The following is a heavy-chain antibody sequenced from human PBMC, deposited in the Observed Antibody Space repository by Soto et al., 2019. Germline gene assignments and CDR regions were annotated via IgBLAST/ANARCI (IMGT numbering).Heavy chain of an antibody. J-gene: IGHJ3*01. CDR3: DRGGAEDGDTTYAFDF. CDR2: INWNGGST. V-gene: IGHV3-20*01. Sequence: EVQLVESGGGVVRPGGSLRLSCAASGFTFDDYGMSWVRQPPGKGLEWVSGINWNGGSTGYADSVKGRFTISRDNAKNSLYLRMKSLKAEDTALTACDRGGAEDGDTTYAFDFWGQGTMVIVSS. CDR1: GFTFDDYG. D-gene: IGHD2-21*01.